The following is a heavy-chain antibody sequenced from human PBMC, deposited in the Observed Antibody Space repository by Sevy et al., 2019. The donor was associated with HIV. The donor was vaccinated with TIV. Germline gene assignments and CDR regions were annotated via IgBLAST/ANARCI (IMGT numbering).Heavy chain of an antibody. V-gene: IGHV1-69*10. D-gene: IGHD2-21*02. CDR1: GGTFSTYI. J-gene: IGHJ4*02. CDR3: ATAMPCGGDCYYFDS. Sequence: ASVKVSCKASGGTFSTYIINWVRKAPGQGLEWMGGVIASVNMANSAQKFQGRVTITADGSMSTAYMELSSLTSEDTAIYYCATAMPCGGDCYYFDSWGQGTRVTVSS. CDR2: VIASVNMA.